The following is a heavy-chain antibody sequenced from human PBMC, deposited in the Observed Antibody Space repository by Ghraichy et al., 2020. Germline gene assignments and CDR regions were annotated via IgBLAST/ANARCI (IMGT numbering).Heavy chain of an antibody. V-gene: IGHV3-7*05. CDR1: GFTFSAHW. Sequence: GSLRLSCAASGFTFSAHWMDWVRQSPGKGLEWVANINQDGSVNYYVDSVKGRFTISRDNAKNSLYLQMNSLRAEDTAVYYCSRALEYLGQGSLVTVSS. J-gene: IGHJ4*02. CDR2: INQDGSVN. CDR3: SRALEY.